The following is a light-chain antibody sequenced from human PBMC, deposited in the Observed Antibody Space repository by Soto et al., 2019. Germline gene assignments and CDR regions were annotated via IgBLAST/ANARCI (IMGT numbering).Light chain of an antibody. V-gene: IGKV3-11*01. CDR2: DAS. CDR1: QSVSTF. CDR3: QQRINWPLT. Sequence: EIVLTQSPATLSLSPGERATLSCRATQSVSTFLAWYQQKPGQAPRLLIYDASKRATGIPTRFSGSGSGTDFTLTFSGLEPEDFAVYYCQQRINWPLTFGGGTKVEIK. J-gene: IGKJ4*01.